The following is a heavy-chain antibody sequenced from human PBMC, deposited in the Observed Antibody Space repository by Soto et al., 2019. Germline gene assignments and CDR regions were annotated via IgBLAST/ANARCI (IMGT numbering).Heavy chain of an antibody. V-gene: IGHV4-59*08. J-gene: IGHJ6*02. CDR2: VHDSWGS. CDR1: GGSISSYY. Sequence: QVPLQESGPGLVKPSETLSLSCTVSGGSISSYYWSWIRQTPGKGLEWIGYVHDSWGSNYNPSLKSRVALSLDTSKSQFSLKLTSVTATDPAVYFCARQGFGALHGVVAVWGQGTTVTVSS. CDR3: ARQGFGALHGVVAV. D-gene: IGHD3-10*01.